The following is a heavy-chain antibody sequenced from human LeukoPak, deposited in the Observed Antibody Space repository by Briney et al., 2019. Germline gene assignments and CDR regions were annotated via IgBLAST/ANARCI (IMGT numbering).Heavy chain of an antibody. Sequence: ASVKVSCKASGYTFTGYYMHWVRQAPGQGLEWMGWINPNSGGTNYAQKFQGRVTMTRDTSISTAYMELSRLRSDDTAVYYCARESTAMVNMDYWGQGTPVTVSS. CDR3: ARESTAMVNMDY. V-gene: IGHV1-2*02. CDR2: INPNSGGT. J-gene: IGHJ4*02. CDR1: GYTFTGYY. D-gene: IGHD5-18*01.